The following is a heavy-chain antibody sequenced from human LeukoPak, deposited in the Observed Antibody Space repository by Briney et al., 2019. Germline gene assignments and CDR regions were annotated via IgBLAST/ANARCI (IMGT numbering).Heavy chain of an antibody. J-gene: IGHJ4*02. CDR1: GGSISSHY. V-gene: IGHV4-59*11. D-gene: IGHD5-12*01. CDR2: IYYSGST. CDR3: ARDSNGGYVFDY. Sequence: SETLSLTCTVSGGSISSHYWSWIRQPPGKGLEWIGYIYYSGSTNYNPSLKSRVTVSVDTSKNQFSLKLSSVTAADTAVYYCARDSNGGYVFDYWGQGTLVTVSS.